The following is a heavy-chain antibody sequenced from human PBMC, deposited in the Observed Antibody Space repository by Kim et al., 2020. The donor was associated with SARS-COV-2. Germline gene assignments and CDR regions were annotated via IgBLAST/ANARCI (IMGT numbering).Heavy chain of an antibody. D-gene: IGHD2-15*01. Sequence: LEWMGRINPNSGGTNYAQKLQGRVTMTRDTSISTAYMELSRLRSDDTAVYYCAGDGCSGGSCYAWWFDPWGQGTLVTVSS. CDR2: INPNSGGT. J-gene: IGHJ5*02. V-gene: IGHV1-2*06. CDR3: AGDGCSGGSCYAWWFDP.